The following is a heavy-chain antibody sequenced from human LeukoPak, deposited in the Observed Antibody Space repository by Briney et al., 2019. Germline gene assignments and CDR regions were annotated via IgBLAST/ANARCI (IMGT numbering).Heavy chain of an antibody. CDR3: AKESLDYDGTFDY. CDR2: ISSSGSTI. V-gene: IGHV3-11*01. CDR1: GFTFSDYY. Sequence: PGGSLRLSCAASGFTFSDYYMSWIRQAPGKGLEWVSYISSSGSTIYYADSVKGRFTISRDNAKNSLYLQMNSLRAEDTALYYCAKESLDYDGTFDYWGQGTLVTVSS. J-gene: IGHJ4*02. D-gene: IGHD4-17*01.